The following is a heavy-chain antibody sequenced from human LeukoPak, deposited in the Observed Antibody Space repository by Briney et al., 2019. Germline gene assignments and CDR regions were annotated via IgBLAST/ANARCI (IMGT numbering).Heavy chain of an antibody. D-gene: IGHD1-26*01. CDR3: ARVRYSGSYDPVNWFDP. CDR1: GGSISSSSYY. Sequence: PSETLSLTCTVSGGSISSSSYYWGWIRQPAGKGLEWIGRIYTSGSTNYNPSLKSRVTMSVDTSKNQFSLKLSSVTAADTAVYYCARVRYSGSYDPVNWFDPWGQGTLVTVSS. V-gene: IGHV4-61*02. J-gene: IGHJ5*02. CDR2: IYTSGST.